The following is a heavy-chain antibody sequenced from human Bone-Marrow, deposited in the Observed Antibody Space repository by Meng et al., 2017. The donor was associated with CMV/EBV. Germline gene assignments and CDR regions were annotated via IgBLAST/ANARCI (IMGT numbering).Heavy chain of an antibody. D-gene: IGHD6-6*01. CDR2: ISSSSSYI. Sequence: GESLKISCAASGFTFSSYSMNWVRQAPGKGLEWVSSISSSSSYIYYADSVKGRFTISRDNSKNTLYLQMGSLRAEDMAVYYCAKQGYSSSSSCIDYWGQGTLVTVSS. V-gene: IGHV3-21*01. CDR3: AKQGYSSSSSCIDY. J-gene: IGHJ4*02. CDR1: GFTFSSYS.